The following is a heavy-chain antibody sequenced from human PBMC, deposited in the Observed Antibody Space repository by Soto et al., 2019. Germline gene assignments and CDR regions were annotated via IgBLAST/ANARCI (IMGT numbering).Heavy chain of an antibody. J-gene: IGHJ4*02. V-gene: IGHV4-59*01. D-gene: IGHD3-22*01. CDR1: GDSIRSYY. CDR2: IYDSGST. CDR3: ARDRAYYESSGLYFDY. Sequence: SETLSLTCTVSGDSIRSYYWSWIRQPPGKGLEWIGYIYDSGSTNYNPSLKSRVTISVDTSKSQFSLKLSSVTAADTAVYYCARDRAYYESSGLYFDYWGQGTLVTSPQ.